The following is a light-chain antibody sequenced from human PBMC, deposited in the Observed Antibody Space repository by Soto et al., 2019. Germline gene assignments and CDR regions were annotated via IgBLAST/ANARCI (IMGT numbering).Light chain of an antibody. Sequence: EIVLTQSPGALSLSPGERATLSCGASQRVDNNYLAWYQQKPGLAPRLLIYDAVNRTTGIPDRFSGGGSGTHFTLTISSLEPEDVAVYYCHQYGNSRYTFGQGTKVQIK. CDR3: HQYGNSRYT. V-gene: IGKV3D-20*01. J-gene: IGKJ2*01. CDR1: QRVDNNY. CDR2: DAV.